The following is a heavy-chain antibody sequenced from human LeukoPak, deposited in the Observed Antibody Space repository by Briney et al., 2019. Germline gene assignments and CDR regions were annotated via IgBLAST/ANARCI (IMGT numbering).Heavy chain of an antibody. V-gene: IGHV3-30*02. D-gene: IGHD2-2*01. CDR2: IRYDGSNK. CDR3: PLFTRSNPPFDY. CDR1: GFTFSNYG. Sequence: GGSLRLSCAASGFTFSNYGMHWVRQAPGKGLEWVAFIRYDGSNKYYAESVKGRFTISRDNTKNTVYLQMNSLRAEDTAVYYCPLFTRSNPPFDYWGQGTLVTVSS. J-gene: IGHJ4*02.